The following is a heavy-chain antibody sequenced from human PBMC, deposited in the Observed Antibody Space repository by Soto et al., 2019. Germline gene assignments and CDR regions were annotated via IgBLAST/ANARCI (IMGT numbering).Heavy chain of an antibody. CDR3: ARRYCIGGSCPFDY. D-gene: IGHD2-15*01. CDR2: INIVGGAT. Sequence: GGSLRLSCVASGFTFSNYAMSWVRQAPAKAPEWVSSINIVGGATNYADSVRGRFAMSRDDSTNTVFLQMNSLRAEDTAVYYCARRYCIGGSCPFDYWGQGTLVTVSS. V-gene: IGHV3-23*01. J-gene: IGHJ4*02. CDR1: GFTFSNYA.